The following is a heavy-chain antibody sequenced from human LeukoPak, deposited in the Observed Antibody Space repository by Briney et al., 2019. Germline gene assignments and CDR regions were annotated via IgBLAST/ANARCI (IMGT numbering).Heavy chain of an antibody. CDR2: ISSSSYI. Sequence: GGSLRLSCAASGFTFSSYSMNWVRQAPGKGLESVSSISSSSYIYYADSVKGRFTISRDNAKNSLYLQMNSLRAEDTAVYYCARDRAAAPFDYWGQGTLVTVSS. J-gene: IGHJ4*02. CDR3: ARDRAAAPFDY. V-gene: IGHV3-21*01. CDR1: GFTFSSYS. D-gene: IGHD6-13*01.